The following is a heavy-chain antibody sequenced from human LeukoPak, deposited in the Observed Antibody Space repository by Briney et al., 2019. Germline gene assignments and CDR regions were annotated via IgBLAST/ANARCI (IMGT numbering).Heavy chain of an antibody. J-gene: IGHJ4*02. Sequence: PGGPLRLSCAASGFTFSDYYMSWIRQAPGKGLEWVSYISSSGSTIYYADSVKGRFTISRDNAKNSLYLQMNSLRAEDTAVYYCARGRYYDSSGYYGVYGLYFDYWGQGTLVTVSS. CDR2: ISSSGSTI. V-gene: IGHV3-11*01. CDR3: ARGRYYDSSGYYGVYGLYFDY. CDR1: GFTFSDYY. D-gene: IGHD3-22*01.